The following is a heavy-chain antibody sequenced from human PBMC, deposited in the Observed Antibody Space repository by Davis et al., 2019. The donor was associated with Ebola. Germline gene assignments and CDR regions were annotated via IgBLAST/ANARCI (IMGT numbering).Heavy chain of an antibody. CDR1: GFTFRSYA. J-gene: IGHJ4*02. V-gene: IGHV3-23*01. CDR3: ARDLIPSGPDDMKEVVITPFGY. CDR2: ISGIGGST. D-gene: IGHD3-22*01. Sequence: PGGSLRLSCAASGFTFRSYAMSWVRQPPGKGLGWVSAISGIGGSTYYADSVKGRFTISRDNSKNTLYLQMNSLRAEDTAVYYCARDLIPSGPDDMKEVVITPFGYWGQGTLVTVSS.